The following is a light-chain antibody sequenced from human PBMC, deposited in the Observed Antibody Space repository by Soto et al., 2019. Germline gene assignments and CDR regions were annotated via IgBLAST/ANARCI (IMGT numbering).Light chain of an antibody. CDR3: AAWDDSLNGPDVV. J-gene: IGLJ2*01. CDR2: RNS. V-gene: IGLV1-44*01. Sequence: QSVLTQPPSASGTPGQRVTISCSGSGSNIGSNTVNWFQQLPGTAPRLLIYRNSQRPSGVPDRFSGSKSGTSASLAISGLQYEDEAEYYCAAWDDSLNGPDVVFGGGTKLTVL. CDR1: GSNIGSNT.